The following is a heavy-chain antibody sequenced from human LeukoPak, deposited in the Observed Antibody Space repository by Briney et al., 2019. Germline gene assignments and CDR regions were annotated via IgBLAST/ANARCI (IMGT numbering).Heavy chain of an antibody. CDR1: GGSISSSNW. CDR3: AAIVTMPFDY. J-gene: IGHJ4*02. CDR2: IYHVGST. V-gene: IGHV4-4*02. Sequence: SETLSLTCAVSGGSISSSNWWCWVRQPPGKGLEWIGEIYHVGSTNYNPSLKSRVTISVDKSKNQFSLRLNSVTAADTAVYYCAAIVTMPFDYWGQGTLVTVSS. D-gene: IGHD4/OR15-4a*01.